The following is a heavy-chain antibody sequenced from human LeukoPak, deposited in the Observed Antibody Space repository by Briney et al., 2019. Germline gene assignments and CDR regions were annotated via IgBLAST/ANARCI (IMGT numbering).Heavy chain of an antibody. CDR2: IYYSGST. CDR1: GGSISSGDYY. V-gene: IGHV4-31*03. D-gene: IGHD1-1*01. CDR3: ARDSVGTTPEWYYHYGMDV. J-gene: IGHJ6*02. Sequence: SEALSLTCTVSGGSISSGDYYWSWIRQHPGKGLEWIGYIYYSGSTYYNPSLKSRLTISVDTSKNQFSLNLSSVTAADTAVYYCARDSVGTTPEWYYHYGMDVWGQGTTVTVSS.